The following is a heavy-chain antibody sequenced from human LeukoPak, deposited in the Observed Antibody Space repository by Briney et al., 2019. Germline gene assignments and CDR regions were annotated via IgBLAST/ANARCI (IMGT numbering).Heavy chain of an antibody. CDR3: ARGILTGYYGGFYYYYYMDV. J-gene: IGHJ6*03. V-gene: IGHV1-2*02. Sequence: ASVKVSCKPSGYTFTGYYIQWVRQAPGQGLEWMGWINPNSGGTNYAQKFQGRVTMTRDTSISTAYMELSRLRSDDTAVYYCARGILTGYYGGFYYYYYMDVWGKGTTVTISS. CDR2: INPNSGGT. D-gene: IGHD3-9*01. CDR1: GYTFTGYY.